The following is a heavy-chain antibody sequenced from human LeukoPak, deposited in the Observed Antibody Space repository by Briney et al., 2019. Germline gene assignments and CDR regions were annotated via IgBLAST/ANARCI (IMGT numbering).Heavy chain of an antibody. D-gene: IGHD3-22*01. Sequence: GGSLRLSCAASGFTFSSYAMHWVRQAPGKGLEWVAVISYDGSNKSYADSVKGRFTISRDNSKNTLYLQMNSLRAEDTAMYYCARPTYYYDSSGPQEYWGQGTLVTVSS. CDR3: ARPTYYYDSSGPQEY. V-gene: IGHV3-30*04. J-gene: IGHJ4*02. CDR2: ISYDGSNK. CDR1: GFTFSSYA.